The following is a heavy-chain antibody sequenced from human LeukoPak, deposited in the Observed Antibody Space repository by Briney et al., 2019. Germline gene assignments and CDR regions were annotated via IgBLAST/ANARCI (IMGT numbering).Heavy chain of an antibody. CDR2: ISSSSIQI. V-gene: IGHV3-21*06. CDR3: ARDPYSGAYGDTYYYYMDV. CDR1: GFSFSSYN. J-gene: IGHJ6*03. D-gene: IGHD1-26*01. Sequence: RGSLRLSCAAAGFSFSSYNMNWVRQAPGKGLEWVSSISSSSIQIFYADSVRGRFTISRDNAKNSLYLQLNSLRAEDTAIYYCARDPYSGAYGDTYYYYMDVWGKGTTVTISS.